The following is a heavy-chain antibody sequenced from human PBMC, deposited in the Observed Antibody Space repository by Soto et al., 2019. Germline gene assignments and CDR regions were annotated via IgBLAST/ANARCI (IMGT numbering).Heavy chain of an antibody. CDR3: ARDDATYCGGDCYRYFYYGMDV. CDR1: GGTFSNHA. Sequence: SVKVSCKASGGTFSNHAISWVRQAPGQGLEWVGGIIPMFPTADYAQRFQGRVTITADDSTTTVYMELSGLRSEDTAMYYCARDDATYCGGDCYRYFYYGMDVWGQGPTVTVSS. J-gene: IGHJ6*02. CDR2: IIPMFPTA. V-gene: IGHV1-69*13. D-gene: IGHD2-21*02.